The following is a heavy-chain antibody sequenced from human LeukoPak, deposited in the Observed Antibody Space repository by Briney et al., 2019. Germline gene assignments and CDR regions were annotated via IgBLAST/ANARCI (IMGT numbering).Heavy chain of an antibody. D-gene: IGHD3-3*01. CDR3: VRDWADFWSGYPFDY. J-gene: IGHJ4*02. CDR1: GFTFSSYS. V-gene: IGHV3-21*01. Sequence: GGSLRLSCAASGFTFSSYSMNWVRQAPGKGLEWVSSISSSSSYIYYADSVKGRFTISRDNAKNSLYLQMNSLRAEDTAVYYCVRDWADFWSGYPFDYWGQGTLVTVSS. CDR2: ISSSSSYI.